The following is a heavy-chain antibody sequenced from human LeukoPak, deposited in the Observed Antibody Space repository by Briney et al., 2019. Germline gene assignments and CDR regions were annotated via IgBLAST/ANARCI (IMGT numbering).Heavy chain of an antibody. J-gene: IGHJ4*02. CDR1: GFTVSTKY. CDR3: TTGHYSRTL. CDR2: IYREGST. D-gene: IGHD6-13*01. V-gene: IGHV3-66*01. Sequence: GGSLRLSCAVSGFTVSTKYMSWVRQAPGKVLEWVSVIYREGSTYYADSVKGRFTISRDNSKNTLYLQMNSLRAEDTAVYYCTTGHYSRTLGGQGTLVIVSS.